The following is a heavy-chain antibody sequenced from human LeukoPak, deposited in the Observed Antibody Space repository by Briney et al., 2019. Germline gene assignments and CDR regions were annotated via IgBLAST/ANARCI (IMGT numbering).Heavy chain of an antibody. CDR1: GGPIRNYY. Sequence: SETLSLTCTVSGGPIRNYYWSWLRQPPGKGLEWIGEINHSGSTNYNPSLKSRVTISVDTSKNQFSLKLSSVTAADTAVYYCARLARRTWYYYDSSGYYDYWGQGTLVTVSS. J-gene: IGHJ4*02. V-gene: IGHV4-34*01. CDR2: INHSGST. D-gene: IGHD3-22*01. CDR3: ARLARRTWYYYDSSGYYDY.